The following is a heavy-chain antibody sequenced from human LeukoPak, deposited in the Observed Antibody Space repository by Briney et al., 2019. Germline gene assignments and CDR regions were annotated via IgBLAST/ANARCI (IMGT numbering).Heavy chain of an antibody. CDR3: AKPSKYGNFFDY. V-gene: IGHV3-23*01. CDR2: ISSGGVDT. Sequence: GGSLRLSCAVSGFPFSRNSMSWVRKAPGKGLEWISAISSGGVDTFYADSAQGRFIVSRDISKNTLYLQMDSLRADDTAVYYCAKPSKYGNFFDYWGQGTLVTVSS. D-gene: IGHD2-2*01. CDR1: GFPFSRNS. J-gene: IGHJ4*02.